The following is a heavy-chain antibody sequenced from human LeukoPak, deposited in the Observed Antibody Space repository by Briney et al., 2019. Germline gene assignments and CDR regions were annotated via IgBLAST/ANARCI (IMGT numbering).Heavy chain of an antibody. CDR3: VREGIAAAVNY. V-gene: IGHV4-39*07. D-gene: IGHD6-13*01. CDR2: IYYSGGT. Sequence: ASETLSLTCTVSGGSISSNSYYWGWIRQPPGKELEWIGNIYYSGGTYYNPSLKSPVTISVDTSKNQFSLKLSSVTAADTAVYYCVREGIAAAVNYWGQGTLVTVSS. J-gene: IGHJ4*02. CDR1: GGSISSNSYY.